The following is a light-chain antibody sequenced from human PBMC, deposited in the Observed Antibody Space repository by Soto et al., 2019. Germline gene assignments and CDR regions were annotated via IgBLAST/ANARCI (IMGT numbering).Light chain of an antibody. V-gene: IGKV1-39*01. CDR1: QSISTY. J-gene: IGKJ1*01. Sequence: DIQMTQSPSSLSASVGDRATITCRASQSISTYLNWYQQKPGKAPKLLIYAASSLQSGVPSRFSGSGSGTDFTLTISSLRPEDFATYYCQQSYSTPRTFGQGTKVEIK. CDR3: QQSYSTPRT. CDR2: AAS.